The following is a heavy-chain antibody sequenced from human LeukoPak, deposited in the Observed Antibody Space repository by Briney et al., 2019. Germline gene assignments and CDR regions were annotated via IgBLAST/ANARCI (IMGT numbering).Heavy chain of an antibody. J-gene: IGHJ5*02. V-gene: IGHV3-30*04. CDR1: GFTFSSYA. Sequence: PGRSLRLSCAASGFTFSSYAMHWVRQAPGKGLEWVAVISYDGSNKYYADSVKGRFTISRDNSKNTLYLQMSSLRAEDTAVYYCARGRGSGSYYRNWFDPWGQGTLVTVSS. CDR2: ISYDGSNK. D-gene: IGHD3-10*01. CDR3: ARGRGSGSYYRNWFDP.